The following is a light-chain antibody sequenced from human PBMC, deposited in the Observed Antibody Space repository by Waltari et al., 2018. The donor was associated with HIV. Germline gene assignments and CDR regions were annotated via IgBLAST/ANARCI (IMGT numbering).Light chain of an antibody. J-gene: IGLJ3*02. CDR1: DIGTKS. CDR3: QVWDSRSDHWV. CDR2: DDS. Sequence: SYVLTQPPSVSVAPGKTATFTCGGADIGTKSVHWCRQKPGQAPVVVIFDDSDRPSGIHERISGSNSGNTATLTISRVEAGDEADYYCQVWDSRSDHWVFGGGTKLTVL. V-gene: IGLV3-21*04.